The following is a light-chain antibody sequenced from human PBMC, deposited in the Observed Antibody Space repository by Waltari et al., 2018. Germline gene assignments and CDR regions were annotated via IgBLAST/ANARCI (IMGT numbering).Light chain of an antibody. J-gene: IGKJ2*01. CDR2: DAS. Sequence: EIVLTQSPATLSLSTGERATLSCRASQSVSSYLAWYQQKPGQAPRLLIFDASNRATGIPARFSGSGSGTDFSLTINSLEPEDFAVYYCQQRSNWPPMYTFGQGTKLEIK. CDR3: QQRSNWPPMYT. CDR1: QSVSSY. V-gene: IGKV3-11*01.